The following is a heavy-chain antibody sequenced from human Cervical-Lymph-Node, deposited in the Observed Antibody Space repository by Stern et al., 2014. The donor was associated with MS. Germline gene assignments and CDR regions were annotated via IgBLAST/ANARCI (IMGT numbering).Heavy chain of an antibody. CDR1: GGSISSGGYF. CDR3: ARGMNYDFWSAYYPFDP. Sequence: QLQLQESGPGLVKPSQTLYLTCTVSGGSISSGGYFWSWIRQHPERGLEGIGHIFYSVSTYYNPSLKSRVTMSVDTSKNQFSLRLSSLTAADTAVYYCARGMNYDFWSAYYPFDPWGQGTLVTVSS. J-gene: IGHJ5*02. V-gene: IGHV4-31*03. CDR2: IFYSVST. D-gene: IGHD3-3*01.